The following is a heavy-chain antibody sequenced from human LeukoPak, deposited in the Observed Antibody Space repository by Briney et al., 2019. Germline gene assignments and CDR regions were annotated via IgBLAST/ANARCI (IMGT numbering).Heavy chain of an antibody. CDR2: IYYSGST. D-gene: IGHD6-19*01. Sequence: SQTLSLTCTVSGGSISSGGYYWSWIRQHPGKGLKWIGYIYYSGSTYYNPSLKSRVTISVDTSKNQFSLKLSSVTAADTAVYYCATDCFGAVAGLSPSRYFDLWGRGTLVTVSS. CDR3: ATDCFGAVAGLSPSRYFDL. J-gene: IGHJ2*01. V-gene: IGHV4-31*03. CDR1: GGSISSGGYY.